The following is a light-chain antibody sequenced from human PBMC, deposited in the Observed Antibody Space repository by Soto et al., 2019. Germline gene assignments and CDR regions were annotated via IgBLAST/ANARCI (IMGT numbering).Light chain of an antibody. J-gene: IGLJ3*02. Sequence: QSVLTQPPSASETPEQRVIISCSGGNSNIGTNSVSSYQHLPGTAPKLLIHNSYQRPAGVPDRFSGAKSGTSGSLAIGGRPSEDEANYYCVAWDDSLKNLLFGGGTKLTVL. CDR1: NSNIGTNS. CDR3: VAWDDSLKNLL. V-gene: IGLV1-44*01. CDR2: NSY.